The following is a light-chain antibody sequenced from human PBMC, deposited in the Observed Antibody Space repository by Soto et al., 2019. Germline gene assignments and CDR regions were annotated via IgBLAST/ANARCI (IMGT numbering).Light chain of an antibody. J-gene: IGLJ2*01. Sequence: QPALTQPRLVSGSPGQSVTISCTGTSSDVGGYNYVSWYQQHPGKAPKLMIYDVSKRPSGVPDRFSGSKSGNTASLTISGLQAEDEADYYCCSYAGSYTLVFGGGTKLTVL. V-gene: IGLV2-11*01. CDR1: SSDVGGYNY. CDR3: CSYAGSYTLV. CDR2: DVS.